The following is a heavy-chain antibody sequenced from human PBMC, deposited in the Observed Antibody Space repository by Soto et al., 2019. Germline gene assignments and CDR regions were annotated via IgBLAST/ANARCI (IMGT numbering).Heavy chain of an antibody. CDR3: ARQRTTVVTQAYFDR. J-gene: IGHJ4*02. Sequence: ASETLSLTCIVSGESISSSSYYWGWIRQPPGKGLEWIGSIYYSGRTYYNPSFKSRVTISIDTSKNQFSLKLSSVTATDTAVYYCARQRTTVVTQAYFDRWGQGALVTVSS. D-gene: IGHD2-21*02. V-gene: IGHV4-39*01. CDR2: IYYSGRT. CDR1: GESISSSSYY.